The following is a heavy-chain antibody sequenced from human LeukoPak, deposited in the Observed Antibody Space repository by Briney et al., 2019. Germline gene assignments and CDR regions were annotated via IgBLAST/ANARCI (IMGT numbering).Heavy chain of an antibody. CDR1: GGTFSSYA. CDR3: ARDYYDSSGYYYAHDY. D-gene: IGHD3-22*01. Sequence: SVKVPCKASGGTFSSYAISWVRQAPGQGLEWMGRIIPIFGTANYAQKFQGRVTITTDESTSTAYMELSSLRSEDTAVYYCARDYYDSSGYYYAHDYWGQGTLVTVSS. CDR2: IIPIFGTA. V-gene: IGHV1-69*05. J-gene: IGHJ4*02.